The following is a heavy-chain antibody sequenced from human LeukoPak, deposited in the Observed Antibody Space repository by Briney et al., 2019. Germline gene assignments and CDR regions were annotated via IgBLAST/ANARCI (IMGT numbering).Heavy chain of an antibody. CDR3: ARNGYTGDYFDY. V-gene: IGHV3-33*01. CDR1: GFTFSSYG. Sequence: PGGSLRLSCAASGFTFSSYGMHWVRQAPGKGLEWVAVIWYDGSNKYYADSVKGRFTISRDNSKNTLYLQMNSLRAEDTAVYYCARNGYTGDYFDYWGQGTLVTFSS. J-gene: IGHJ4*02. D-gene: IGHD5-24*01. CDR2: IWYDGSNK.